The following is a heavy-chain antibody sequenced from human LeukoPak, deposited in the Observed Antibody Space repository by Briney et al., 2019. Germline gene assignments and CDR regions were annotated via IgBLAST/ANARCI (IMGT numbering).Heavy chain of an antibody. CDR2: INSDGSST. CDR1: GFTFSSYS. CDR3: ARATPRYGSGSYVF. V-gene: IGHV3-74*01. Sequence: GGSLRLSCAASGFTFSSYSMNWVRQAPGKGLVWVSRINSDGSSTSYADSVKGRFTISRDNAKNTLYLQMNSLRAEDTAVYYCARATPRYGSGSYVFWGQGTLVTVSS. J-gene: IGHJ4*02. D-gene: IGHD3-10*01.